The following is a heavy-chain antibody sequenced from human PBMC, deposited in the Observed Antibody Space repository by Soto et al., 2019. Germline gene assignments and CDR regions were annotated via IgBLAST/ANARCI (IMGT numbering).Heavy chain of an antibody. Sequence: QVHLVESGAGVVQPGRSLRLSCAASGFTFSSYGMHWVRQAPGKGLEWVALTWNDGTNKYYADSVKGRFTISRDNSKNTLYLQMNSLRVEDTAVYYCARVLALYGGSCVDSWGQGTLVTVSS. V-gene: IGHV3-33*01. CDR2: TWNDGTNK. CDR1: GFTFSSYG. D-gene: IGHD4-17*01. CDR3: ARVLALYGGSCVDS. J-gene: IGHJ4*02.